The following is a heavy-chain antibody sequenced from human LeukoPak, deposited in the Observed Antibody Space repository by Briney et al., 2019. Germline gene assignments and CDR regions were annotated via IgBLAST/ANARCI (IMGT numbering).Heavy chain of an antibody. V-gene: IGHV4-59*01. D-gene: IGHD5-18*01. CDR1: GGSITSNY. Sequence: SETLSLTCTVSGGSITSNYCSWIRQPPGKGLEWIAYVHYSESTIYNPSLKSRVTTSVDTSKNQFSLKLNSVNAADTAVYYCARTRYSYGYFSYFDYWGQGTLVTVSS. CDR3: ARTRYSYGYFSYFDY. J-gene: IGHJ4*02. CDR2: VHYSEST.